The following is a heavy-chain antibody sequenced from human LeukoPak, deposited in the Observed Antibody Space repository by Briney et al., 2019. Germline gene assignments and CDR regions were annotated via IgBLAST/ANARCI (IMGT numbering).Heavy chain of an antibody. CDR2: INPDASTK. Sequence: PGGSLRLSCAASEFTFTTSWMTWVRQAPGKGLEWLGNINPDASTKNYAASVRGRFTLSRDNAKNSLYLHMSSLRAEDTAIYHCARDRAFSTFDYWGRGTLVIVSS. D-gene: IGHD2-2*01. J-gene: IGHJ4*02. CDR1: EFTFTTSW. CDR3: ARDRAFSTFDY. V-gene: IGHV3-7*01.